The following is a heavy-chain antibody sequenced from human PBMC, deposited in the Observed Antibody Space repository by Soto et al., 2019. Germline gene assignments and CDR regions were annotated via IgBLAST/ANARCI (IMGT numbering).Heavy chain of an antibody. D-gene: IGHD5-12*01. V-gene: IGHV4-59*01. J-gene: IGHJ6*02. Sequence: SKTLSLTCTVSGGSISSYYWSWIRQPPGKGLEWIGYIYYSGSTNYNPSLKSRVTISVDTSKNQFSLKLSSVTAADTAVYYCASGYDSSNYYGMDVWGQGTTVTVSS. CDR2: IYYSGST. CDR3: ASGYDSSNYYGMDV. CDR1: GGSISSYY.